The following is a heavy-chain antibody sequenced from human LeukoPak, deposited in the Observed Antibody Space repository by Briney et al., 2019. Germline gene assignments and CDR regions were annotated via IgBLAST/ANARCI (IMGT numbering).Heavy chain of an antibody. J-gene: IGHJ4*02. V-gene: IGHV3-7*01. D-gene: IGHD2-2*01. CDR3: ARALDSSSSRYQAFEY. Sequence: GGSLRLSCASSGFGLSSYWMSWVRQAPGKGLEWVASIKQDGSEKYYVDSVKGRFTISRDGAKNSLNLQMNNLRAEDTAVYYCARALDSSSSRYQAFEYWGQGTPVTVSS. CDR2: IKQDGSEK. CDR1: GFGLSSYW.